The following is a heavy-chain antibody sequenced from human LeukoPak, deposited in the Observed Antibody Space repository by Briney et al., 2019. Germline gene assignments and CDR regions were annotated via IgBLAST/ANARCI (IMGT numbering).Heavy chain of an antibody. Sequence: GSVKVSCKASGYTFTGYYLHWVRQAPGQGLEWMGWINSNNGDTKYAQRFQGRVTMTRDTSFTTVYMELSRLRSDDTAMYYCARDPILGYGGSKFDYWGQGTLVTVSS. CDR2: INSNNGDT. V-gene: IGHV1-2*02. D-gene: IGHD1-26*01. J-gene: IGHJ4*02. CDR3: ARDPILGYGGSKFDY. CDR1: GYTFTGYY.